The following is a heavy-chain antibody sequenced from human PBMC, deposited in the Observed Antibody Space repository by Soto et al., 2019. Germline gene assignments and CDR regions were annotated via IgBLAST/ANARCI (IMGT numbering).Heavy chain of an antibody. CDR3: ARDMSAGTQDY. CDR1: GFTFSSYG. V-gene: IGHV3-30*03. Sequence: GGSLRLSCAASGFTFSSYGMHWVRQAPGKGLEWVAVISYDGSNKYYADSVKGRFTISRDNPKNTLYLQMNSLRAEDTAVYYCARDMSAGTQDYWGQGTLVTVSS. J-gene: IGHJ4*02. CDR2: ISYDGSNK. D-gene: IGHD6-13*01.